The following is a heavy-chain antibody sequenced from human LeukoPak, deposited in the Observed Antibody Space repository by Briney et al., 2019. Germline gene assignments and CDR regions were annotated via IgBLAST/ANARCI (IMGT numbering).Heavy chain of an antibody. D-gene: IGHD4-11*01. Sequence: ASVKVSCKASGFTFTSYGISWVRQAPGQGLEWMGWISAYNGNTNYAQKLQGRVTMTTDTSTSTAYMELRSLRSDDTAVYYCARDGDYSSHDEFDYWGQGTLVTVSS. J-gene: IGHJ4*02. CDR3: ARDGDYSSHDEFDY. CDR2: ISAYNGNT. V-gene: IGHV1-18*01. CDR1: GFTFTSYG.